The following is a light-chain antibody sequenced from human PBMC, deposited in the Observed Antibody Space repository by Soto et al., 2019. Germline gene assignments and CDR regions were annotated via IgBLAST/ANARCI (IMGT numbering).Light chain of an antibody. CDR2: STN. CDR1: SGSVSTSYY. CDR3: VLYMGSGSWV. V-gene: IGLV8-61*01. J-gene: IGLJ3*02. Sequence: QAVVTQEPSFSVSPGGTVTLTCGLSSGSVSTSYYPSWYQQTPGQAPRTLIYSTNTRSSGVPDRFSGSILGNKAALTITGAPVDDESDYYCVLYMGSGSWVFGGGTKLTVL.